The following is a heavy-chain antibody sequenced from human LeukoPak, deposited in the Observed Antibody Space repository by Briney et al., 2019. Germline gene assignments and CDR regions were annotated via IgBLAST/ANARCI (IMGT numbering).Heavy chain of an antibody. CDR2: IIPIFGTA. V-gene: IGHV1-69*05. J-gene: IGHJ5*02. CDR3: ARDARGFGELWYNWFDP. D-gene: IGHD3-10*01. Sequence: RGASVKVSCKASGGTFSSYAISWVRQAPGQGLEWMGGIIPIFGTANYAQKFQGRVTITTDESTSTAYMELSSLRSEDTAVYYCARDARGFGELWYNWFDPWGQGTLVTVSS. CDR1: GGTFSSYA.